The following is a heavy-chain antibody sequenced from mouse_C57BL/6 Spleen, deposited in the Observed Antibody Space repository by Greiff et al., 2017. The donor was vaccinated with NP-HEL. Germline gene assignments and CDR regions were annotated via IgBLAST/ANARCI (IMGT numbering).Heavy chain of an antibody. D-gene: IGHD2-4*01. Sequence: EVQGVESGGDLVKPGGSLKLSCAASGFTFSSYGMSWVRQTPDKRLEWVATISSGGSYTYYPDSVQGRFTISRDNAKNTLYLQMSSLKSEDTAMYYCARKGATMIFDYWGQGTTLTVSS. CDR2: ISSGGSYT. CDR3: ARKGATMIFDY. V-gene: IGHV5-6*01. CDR1: GFTFSSYG. J-gene: IGHJ2*01.